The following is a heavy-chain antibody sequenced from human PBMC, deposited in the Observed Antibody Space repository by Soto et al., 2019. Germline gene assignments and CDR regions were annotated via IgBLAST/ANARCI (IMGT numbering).Heavy chain of an antibody. CDR3: EKKKISTGCCNWSAP. V-gene: IGHV3-23*01. CDR1: GFIFSSYA. CDR2: ISGSGGST. Sequence: PGGSLRLSCAASGFIFSSYAMSWVRQAPGKGLEWVSAISGSGGSTYYADSVKGRFTISRDNSKNTLYLQMNSLRAEDTAVYYSEKKKISTGCCNWSAPWGQGPLSTFSS. J-gene: IGHJ5*02. D-gene: IGHD2-2*01.